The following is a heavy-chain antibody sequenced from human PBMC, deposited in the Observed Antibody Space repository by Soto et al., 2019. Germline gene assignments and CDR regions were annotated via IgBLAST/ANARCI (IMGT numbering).Heavy chain of an antibody. Sequence: PGGSLRLSCAASGLEVSYNYMNWVRQAPGKGLEWVSVLYNSETTYYAESVKGRFTISRDTVKNTVYLEVNNLRVDDTAVYYCARDKTQGAGWFDPWGRGTLVTVSS. CDR1: GLEVSYNY. J-gene: IGHJ5*02. CDR2: LYNSETT. CDR3: ARDKTQGAGWFDP. V-gene: IGHV3-53*01.